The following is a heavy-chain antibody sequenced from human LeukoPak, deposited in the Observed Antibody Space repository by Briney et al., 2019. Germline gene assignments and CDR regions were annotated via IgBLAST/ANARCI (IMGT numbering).Heavy chain of an antibody. V-gene: IGHV4-59*08. CDR3: ARHGGYGDYVGWFDP. J-gene: IGHJ5*02. D-gene: IGHD4-17*01. CDR2: IYYSGST. Sequence: SETLSLTCTVSGGSISSYHWSWIRQPPGKGLEWIGYIYYSGSTNYNPSLKSRVTISVDTSKNQFSLKLSSVTAADTAVYYCARHGGYGDYVGWFDPWGQGTLVTVSS. CDR1: GGSISSYH.